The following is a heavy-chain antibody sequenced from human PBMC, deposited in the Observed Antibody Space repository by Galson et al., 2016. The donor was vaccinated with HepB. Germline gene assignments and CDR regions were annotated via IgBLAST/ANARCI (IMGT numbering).Heavy chain of an antibody. D-gene: IGHD3-10*01. J-gene: IGHJ4*02. CDR3: AKSFISYGSGSYYPFDY. Sequence: SLRLSCAPSGFTFITYSMNWVRQAPGKGLEWVSAISGSGGSTYYADSVKGRFTISRDNSKNTLYLQMNSLRAEDTAVYYCAKSFISYGSGSYYPFDYWGQGTLVTVSS. CDR2: ISGSGGST. CDR1: GFTFITYS. V-gene: IGHV3-23*01.